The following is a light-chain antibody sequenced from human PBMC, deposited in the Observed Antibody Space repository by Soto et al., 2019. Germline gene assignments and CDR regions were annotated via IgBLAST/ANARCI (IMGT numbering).Light chain of an antibody. CDR2: GAS. CDR1: QTVSSR. Sequence: EIVMTQSPATLSVSPGERATLSCRASQTVSSRLAWFQQKPGQAPRLLMYGASTRATGGPARFSGSGSATDFTLTSNSLQSEDFAAYYCQQYHQWPLTFGGGTKVEIK. V-gene: IGKV3-15*01. CDR3: QQYHQWPLT. J-gene: IGKJ4*01.